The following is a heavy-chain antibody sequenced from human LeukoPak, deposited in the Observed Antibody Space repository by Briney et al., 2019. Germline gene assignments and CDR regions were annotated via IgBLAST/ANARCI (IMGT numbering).Heavy chain of an antibody. CDR1: GYSISSGYY. D-gene: IGHD7-27*01. J-gene: IGHJ4*02. CDR3: ASWGR. V-gene: IGHV4-38-2*02. CDR2: IYHSGST. Sequence: PSETLSLTCTVSGYSISSGYYWGWIRQPPGKGLEWIGSIYHSGSTYYNPSLKSRATISVDTSKNQFSLKLSSVTAADTAVYYCASWGRWGQGTLVTVSS.